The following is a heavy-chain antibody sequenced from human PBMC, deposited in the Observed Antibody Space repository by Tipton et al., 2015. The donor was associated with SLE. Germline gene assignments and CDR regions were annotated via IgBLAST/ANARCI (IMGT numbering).Heavy chain of an antibody. J-gene: IGHJ4*02. D-gene: IGHD6-19*01. CDR3: ASGRALAGLDYFDY. CDR2: IYYSGST. CDR1: GGSISSYY. Sequence: TLSLTCTVSGGSISSYYWSWIRQPPGKGLEWIGYIYYSGSTNYNPSLKSRVTISVDTSKNQFSLKLSSVTAADTAVYYCASGRALAGLDYFDYWGQGTLVTVSS. V-gene: IGHV4-59*07.